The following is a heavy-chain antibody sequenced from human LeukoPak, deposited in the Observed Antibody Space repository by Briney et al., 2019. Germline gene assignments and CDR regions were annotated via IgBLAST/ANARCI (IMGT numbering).Heavy chain of an antibody. CDR1: GGSFSGYY. CDR2: INHSGST. Sequence: PSETLSLTCAVYGGSFSGYYWSWIRQPPGKGLEWIGEINHSGSTNYNPSLKSRVTISVDTSKNRFSLKLSSVTAADTAVYYCARGEFGELLLHYYYYYGMDVWGQGTTVTVSS. J-gene: IGHJ6*02. D-gene: IGHD3-10*01. CDR3: ARGEFGELLLHYYYYYGMDV. V-gene: IGHV4-34*01.